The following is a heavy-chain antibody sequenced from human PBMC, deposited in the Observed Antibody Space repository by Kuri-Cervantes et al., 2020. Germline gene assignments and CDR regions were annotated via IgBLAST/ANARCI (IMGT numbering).Heavy chain of an antibody. CDR3: ATPSMVRGVMEYYYYGMDV. D-gene: IGHD3-10*01. CDR2: MNPNSGNT. Sequence: ASVKVSCKASGYTFTSCDINWVRQATGQGLEWMGWMNPNSGNTGYAQNFQGRVTMTEDTSTDTACMELSSLRSEDTAVYYCATPSMVRGVMEYYYYGMDVWGQGTTVTVSS. J-gene: IGHJ6*02. V-gene: IGHV1-8*01. CDR1: GYTFTSCD.